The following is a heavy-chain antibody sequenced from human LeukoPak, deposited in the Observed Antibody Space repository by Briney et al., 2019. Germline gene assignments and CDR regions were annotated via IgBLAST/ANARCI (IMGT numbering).Heavy chain of an antibody. CDR2: ILPLFGKP. CDR1: GGTFSNYA. J-gene: IGHJ3*02. Sequence: ASVKVSCKASGGTFSNYAISWVRQAPGKGLEWMGGILPLFGKPNYAQKFQGRLTIPADDSPHTAYMALSRLRCEDTAVYYCGRVTDYTGAGTAFDIWGQGTIVTVSS. D-gene: IGHD4-11*01. V-gene: IGHV1-69*13. CDR3: GRVTDYTGAGTAFDI.